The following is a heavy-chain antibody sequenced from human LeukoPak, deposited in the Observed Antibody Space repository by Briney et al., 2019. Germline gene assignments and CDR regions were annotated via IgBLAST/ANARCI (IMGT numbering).Heavy chain of an antibody. CDR3: ARPGSSGWSY. Sequence: SETLSLTCTVSGGSISSSTFFWGWIRQPPGKGLEWIGSIHYTGSTYFNPSLKSRITISVDTSKNQFSLKLSSVTAADTAVYYCARPGSSGWSYWGQETLVTVSS. J-gene: IGHJ4*02. D-gene: IGHD6-19*01. V-gene: IGHV4-39*01. CDR2: IHYTGST. CDR1: GGSISSSTFF.